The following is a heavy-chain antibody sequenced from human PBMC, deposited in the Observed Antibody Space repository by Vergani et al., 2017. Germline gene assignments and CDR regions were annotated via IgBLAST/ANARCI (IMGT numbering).Heavy chain of an antibody. D-gene: IGHD1-1*01. J-gene: IGHJ4*02. CDR3: AGGDGNDDPLGY. V-gene: IGHV1-69*01. CDR1: GGTFSSYA. Sequence: QVQLVQSGAEVKKPGSSVKVSCKASGGTFSSYAISWVRQAPGQGLEWRGGTIPIFGPANYTQKFQGRVTITADESTITASVELGSLRSEDTALYYCAGGDGNDDPLGYWGQGTLVTVSS. CDR2: TIPIFGPA.